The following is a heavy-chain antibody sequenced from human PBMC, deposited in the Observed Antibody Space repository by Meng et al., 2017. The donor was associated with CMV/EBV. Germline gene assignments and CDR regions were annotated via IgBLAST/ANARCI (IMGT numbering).Heavy chain of an antibody. V-gene: IGHV1-69*05. CDR3: ARAYRDGYNFWFDY. CDR2: IIPIFGTA. J-gene: IGHJ4*02. Sequence: SVQVSCKASGGTFSSYAISWVRQAPGQGLEGRGGIIPIFGTANYAQKFQGRVTITTDESKSTAYMELSSLRSEDTAEYYCARAYRDGYNFWFDYWGQGTLVTVSS. CDR1: GGTFSSYA. D-gene: IGHD5-24*01.